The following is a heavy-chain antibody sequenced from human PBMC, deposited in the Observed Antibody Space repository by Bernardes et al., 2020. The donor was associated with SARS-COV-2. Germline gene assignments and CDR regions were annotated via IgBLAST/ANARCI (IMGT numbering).Heavy chain of an antibody. D-gene: IGHD2-15*01. CDR3: ATYWALPPPYSTQQGDYDY. CDR1: GYTLTELS. Sequence: ASVKVSCKVSGYTLTELSMHWVRQAPGKGLEWMGGFDPEDGETIYAQKFQGRVTMTEDTSTDTAYMELSSLRSEDTAVYYCATYWALPPPYSTQQGDYDYWGQGTLVTVSS. J-gene: IGHJ4*02. V-gene: IGHV1-24*01. CDR2: FDPEDGET.